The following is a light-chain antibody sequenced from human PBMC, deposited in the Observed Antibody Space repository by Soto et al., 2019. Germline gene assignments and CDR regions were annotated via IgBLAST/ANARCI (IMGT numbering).Light chain of an antibody. CDR2: EVS. Sequence: QSALTQPASVSGSPGQSITISCTGSSSDVGGYNHVSWYQQHPGKAPKLMIYEVSNRPSGVSNRFSGSKSGNTASLTISGLQAEDEADYYCQSYDSSNQRVFGGGTKLTVL. CDR3: QSYDSSNQRV. CDR1: SSDVGGYNH. J-gene: IGLJ3*02. V-gene: IGLV2-14*01.